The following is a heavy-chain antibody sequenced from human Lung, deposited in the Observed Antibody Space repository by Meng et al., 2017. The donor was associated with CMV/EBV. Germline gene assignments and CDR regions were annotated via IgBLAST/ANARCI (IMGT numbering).Heavy chain of an antibody. CDR3: ARKGVRGGMDF. V-gene: IGHV3-11*04. CDR2: ISSSGSTI. D-gene: IGHD2-8*01. CDR1: GFTFSDYY. Sequence: SXKISCAASGFTFSDYYMSWIRQAPGKGLEWVSYISSSGSTIYYADSVKGRFTISRDNAKNSLYLQMNSLRAEDTAVYYCARKGVRGGMDFWGQGTTVTVSS. J-gene: IGHJ6*02.